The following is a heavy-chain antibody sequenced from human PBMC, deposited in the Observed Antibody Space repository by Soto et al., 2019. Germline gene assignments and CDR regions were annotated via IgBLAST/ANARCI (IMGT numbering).Heavy chain of an antibody. CDR3: AKDREILTGYWLFDY. V-gene: IGHV3-23*01. D-gene: IGHD3-9*01. CDR2: IGAGSAGT. CDR1: GFAFTSSA. Sequence: GGSLRLSCAASGFAFTSSAMYWVRQAPGKGLEWVSAIGAGSAGTHYADSLQGRFTISRDDSKNILYLQMNSLRAEDTAVYYCAKDREILTGYWLFDYWGQGTLVTVPQ. J-gene: IGHJ4*02.